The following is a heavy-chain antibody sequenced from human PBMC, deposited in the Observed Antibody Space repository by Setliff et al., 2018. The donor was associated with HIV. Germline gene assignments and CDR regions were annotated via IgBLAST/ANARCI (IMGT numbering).Heavy chain of an antibody. CDR3: ARAPSSYSGSFGWFDP. CDR1: GGSISSGTDH. J-gene: IGHJ5*02. D-gene: IGHD1-26*01. CDR2: NSYSGRT. Sequence: SETLSLTCTVSGGSISSGTDHWNWFRQHPREGLEWIGYNSYSGRTNQNPSLKSRVTISLDTSKNQFSLKLSSVTAADTAVYYCARAPSSYSGSFGWFDPWGLGTLVTVSS. V-gene: IGHV4-31*03.